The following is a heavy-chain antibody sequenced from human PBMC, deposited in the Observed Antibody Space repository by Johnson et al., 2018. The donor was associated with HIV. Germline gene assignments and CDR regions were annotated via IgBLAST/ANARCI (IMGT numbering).Heavy chain of an antibody. CDR1: GFTFNSYA. CDR3: AKEYSSPYGDYDGDAFDI. D-gene: IGHD4-17*01. V-gene: IGHV3-30-3*02. CDR2: ISFDGSNK. Sequence: QVQLVESGGGVVQPGRSLRLSCAASGFTFNSYAMHWVRQAPGKGLEWVAVISFDGSNKYYADSVKGRFTISRDNSKNTLYLQMNSLRPEDTSVYYCAKEYSSPYGDYDGDAFDIWGQGTMVTVSS. J-gene: IGHJ3*02.